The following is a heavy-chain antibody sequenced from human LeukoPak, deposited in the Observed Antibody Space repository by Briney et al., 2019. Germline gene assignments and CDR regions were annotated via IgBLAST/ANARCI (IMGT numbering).Heavy chain of an antibody. J-gene: IGHJ4*02. CDR3: ARDRAGASAH. Sequence: SQTLSLTCTVSGGSISSGDYYWRWVRQPPGKGLELIGYIYYSGSTYYNPSLKSRITMSADTSKNQFSLNLSSVTAADTAVYYCARDRAGASAHWGQGTLVTVSS. D-gene: IGHD1-26*01. V-gene: IGHV4-30-4*01. CDR2: IYYSGST. CDR1: GGSISSGDYY.